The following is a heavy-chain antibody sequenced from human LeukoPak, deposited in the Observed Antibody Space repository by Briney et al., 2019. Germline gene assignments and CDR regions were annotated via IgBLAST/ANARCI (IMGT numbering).Heavy chain of an antibody. CDR1: GFTFSSYS. Sequence: GSLRLSCAASGFTFSSYSMNWVRQAPGKGLEWVSSISSSSSYIYYADSVKGRFTISRDNAKNSLYLQVNSLRAEDTAVYYCAREDYSNLDFDYWGQGTLVTVSS. V-gene: IGHV3-21*01. CDR2: ISSSSSYI. J-gene: IGHJ4*02. CDR3: AREDYSNLDFDY. D-gene: IGHD4-11*01.